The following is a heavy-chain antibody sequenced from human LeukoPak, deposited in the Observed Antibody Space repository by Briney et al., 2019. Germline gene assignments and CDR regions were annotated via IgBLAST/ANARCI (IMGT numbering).Heavy chain of an antibody. Sequence: PGGSLRLSCAASGFTFSRHWMSWVRQTPGKGLERVAHMNQDGSVIYYVDSVKGRFTISRDNAKNSLCLQMTGLTVADTAVYYCARTVPGYPDDYFDYWGQGTLVTVSS. CDR1: GFTFSRHW. V-gene: IGHV3-7*01. CDR3: ARTVPGYPDDYFDY. J-gene: IGHJ4*02. D-gene: IGHD6-19*01. CDR2: MNQDGSVI.